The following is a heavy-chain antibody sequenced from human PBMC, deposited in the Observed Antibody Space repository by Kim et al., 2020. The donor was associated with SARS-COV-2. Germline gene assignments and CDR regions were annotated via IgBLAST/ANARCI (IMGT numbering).Heavy chain of an antibody. D-gene: IGHD6-13*01. Sequence: VGSLRLSCAASGFTFSTYSMNWVRQAPGKGLEWVSYISSSSTTIYHADSVKGRITISRDNAKNSLYLQMNSLRAEDTAVYYCAREYSSSTGKGMDVWGQG. CDR2: ISSSSTTI. J-gene: IGHJ6*02. CDR1: GFTFSTYS. V-gene: IGHV3-48*04. CDR3: AREYSSSTGKGMDV.